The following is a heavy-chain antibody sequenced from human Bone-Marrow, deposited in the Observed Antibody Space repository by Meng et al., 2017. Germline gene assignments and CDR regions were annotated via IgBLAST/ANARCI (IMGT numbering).Heavy chain of an antibody. CDR2: ISYDGSNK. CDR1: GFTFSSYA. V-gene: IGHV3-30*04. J-gene: IGHJ4*02. D-gene: IGHD2-15*01. Sequence: GESLKISCAASGFTFSSYAMHWVRQAPGKGLEWVAVISYDGSNKYYADSVKGRFTISRDNSKNTLYLQMNSPRAEDTAVYYCARVRPTSAACGSGGSYHISFDYWGQGTLGTVSS. CDR3: ARVRPTSAACGSGGSYHISFDY.